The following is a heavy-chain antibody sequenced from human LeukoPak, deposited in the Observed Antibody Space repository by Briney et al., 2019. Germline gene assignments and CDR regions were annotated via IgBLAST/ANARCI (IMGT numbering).Heavy chain of an antibody. CDR3: ARDSFLDGYIC. CDR1: GGSISSGDYY. Sequence: SETLSLTCTVSGGSISSGDYYWSWIRQPAGKGLEWIGRIYTSGSTNYNPSLKSRVTISLDTSKNQFSLKLSSVTAADTAVYYCARDSFLDGYICWGQGTLVTVSS. D-gene: IGHD5-24*01. CDR2: IYTSGST. V-gene: IGHV4-61*02. J-gene: IGHJ4*02.